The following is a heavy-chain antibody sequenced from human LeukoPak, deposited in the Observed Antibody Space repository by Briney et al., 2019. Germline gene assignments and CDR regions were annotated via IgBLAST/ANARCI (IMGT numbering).Heavy chain of an antibody. CDR2: ISPSSSSI. J-gene: IGHJ5*02. Sequence: PGGSLRLSCTASEFTFSVYTMNWVRQAPGKGLEWVSSISPSSSSIYYADSVRGRFTVSSDNAKKSLSLQMNSLRVEDTAIYYCARETYNDFWSGLNWFDPWGQGTLVTVSS. V-gene: IGHV3-21*01. D-gene: IGHD3-3*01. CDR1: EFTFSVYT. CDR3: ARETYNDFWSGLNWFDP.